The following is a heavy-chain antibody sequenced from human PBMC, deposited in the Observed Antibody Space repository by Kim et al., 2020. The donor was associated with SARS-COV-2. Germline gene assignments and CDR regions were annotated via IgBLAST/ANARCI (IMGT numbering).Heavy chain of an antibody. CDR2: ISYDGSNK. CDR3: ARALGGSYYYGMYV. V-gene: IGHV3-30-3*01. J-gene: IGHJ6*02. Sequence: GGSLRLSCAASGFTFSSYAMHWVRQAPGKGLEWVAVISYDGSNKYYADSVKGRFTISRDNSKNTLYLQMNSLRADDTAVYYCARALGGSYYYGMYVWCQG. D-gene: IGHD1-26*01. CDR1: GFTFSSYA.